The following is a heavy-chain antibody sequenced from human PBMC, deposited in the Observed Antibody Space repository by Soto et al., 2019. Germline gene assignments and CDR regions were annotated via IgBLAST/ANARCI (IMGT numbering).Heavy chain of an antibody. CDR2: IWAHGTDQ. D-gene: IGHD1-1*01. V-gene: IGHV3-33*06. Sequence: QVRLAQSGGGVVQPGTSLTLSCAASGYSITNHGMHWVRQAPGKGLEWVALIWAHGTDQYYADSVKGRFTVSRDTSTNKVYLQMNSLSAEDTARDYCGKDIRSGSIDYWGQGTLVTVSS. J-gene: IGHJ4*02. CDR3: GKDIRSGSIDY. CDR1: GYSITNHG.